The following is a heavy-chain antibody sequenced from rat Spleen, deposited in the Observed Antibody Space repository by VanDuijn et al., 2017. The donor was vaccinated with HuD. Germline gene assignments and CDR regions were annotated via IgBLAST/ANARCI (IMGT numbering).Heavy chain of an antibody. J-gene: IGHJ2*01. CDR3: ARDIHPLYFDY. CDR2: IDTDGLRT. V-gene: IGHV5-58*01. D-gene: IGHD3-8*01. Sequence: EVQLVETGGGLVQPGRSLKLSCVASGFTFSMYWMYWVRQAPGTGLDWISSIDTDGLRTYYSDSVKGRFTISRDNAENTVYLQMDSLRSEDTATYYCARDIHPLYFDYWGQGVMVTVSS. CDR1: GFTFSMYW.